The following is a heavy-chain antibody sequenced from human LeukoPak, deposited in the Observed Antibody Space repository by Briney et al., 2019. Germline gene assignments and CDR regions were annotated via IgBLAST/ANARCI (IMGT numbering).Heavy chain of an antibody. J-gene: IGHJ3*02. D-gene: IGHD3-3*01. CDR1: GFTFSSYS. Sequence: HPGGSLRLSCAASGFTFSSYSMNWVRQAPGKGLEWVSYISSSSSTIYYADSVKGRFTISRDNAKNSLYLQMNSLRAEDTAVYYCARDRGHYDFWSGWGDAFDIWGQGTMVTVSS. V-gene: IGHV3-48*01. CDR2: ISSSSSTI. CDR3: ARDRGHYDFWSGWGDAFDI.